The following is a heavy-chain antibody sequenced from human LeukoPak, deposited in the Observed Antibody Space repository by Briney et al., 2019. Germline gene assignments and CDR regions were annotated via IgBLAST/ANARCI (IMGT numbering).Heavy chain of an antibody. CDR3: ARGGCSGYDYPYFDY. J-gene: IGHJ4*02. CDR2: IYYSGST. V-gene: IGHV4-30-4*01. D-gene: IGHD5-12*01. CDR1: GGSIRSVDYY. Sequence: SDTLSLTRSLSGGSIRSVDYYWSWIRHPPGKGLEWVGYIYYSGSTYYTPSLKSRVTISVDTSKNQFSLKLSSVTAADTAVYYCARGGCSGYDYPYFDYWGQGTLVTVSS.